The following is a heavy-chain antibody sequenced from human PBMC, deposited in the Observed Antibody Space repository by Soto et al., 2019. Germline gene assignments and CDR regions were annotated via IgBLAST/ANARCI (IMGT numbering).Heavy chain of an antibody. D-gene: IGHD1-20*01. V-gene: IGHV4-59*05. CDR1: GFTFSSYA. CDR3: ALGRGYNWKDYYFDY. CDR2: IYYGGST. Sequence: GSLRLSCAASGFTFSSYAMSWVRQSPGKGLEWIGSIYYGGSTYYNPSLKSRVTISVDTSKNQLSLKLRSVTAADTAVYYCALGRGYNWKDYYFDYWGQGTLVTVYS. J-gene: IGHJ4*02.